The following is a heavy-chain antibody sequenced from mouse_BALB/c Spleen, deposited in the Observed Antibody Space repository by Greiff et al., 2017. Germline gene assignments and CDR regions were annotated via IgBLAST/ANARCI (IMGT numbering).Heavy chain of an antibody. Sequence: EVQLQQSGPELVKPGASVKMSCKASGYTFTSYVMHWVKQKPGQGLEWIGYINPYNDGTKYNEKFKGKATLTSDKSSSTAYMELSSLTSEDSAVYYCASLGFITTAEAMDYWGQGTSVTVSS. CDR3: ASLGFITTAEAMDY. D-gene: IGHD1-2*01. CDR2: INPYNDGT. J-gene: IGHJ4*01. CDR1: GYTFTSYV. V-gene: IGHV1-14*01.